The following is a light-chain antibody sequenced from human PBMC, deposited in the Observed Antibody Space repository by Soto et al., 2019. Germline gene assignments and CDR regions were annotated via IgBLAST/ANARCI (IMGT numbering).Light chain of an antibody. J-gene: IGKJ4*01. CDR2: GAS. Sequence: EIVMTQSPVTLSVSPGERATLSCRASQSVSTNLAWYQQKPGQAPRILIYGASTRATGIPARFSGSGSGTEFTLNISSLQSEDFAVYYCQQYNNWPPLTFGGGTKVDMK. V-gene: IGKV3-15*01. CDR1: QSVSTN. CDR3: QQYNNWPPLT.